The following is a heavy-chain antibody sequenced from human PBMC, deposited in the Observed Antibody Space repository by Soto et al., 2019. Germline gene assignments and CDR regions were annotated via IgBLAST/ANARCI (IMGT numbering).Heavy chain of an antibody. CDR1: GGSISSGGYY. D-gene: IGHD3-10*01. CDR3: ARARFGEFLLDY. Sequence: QVQLQESGPGLVKPSQTLSLTCTVSGGSISSGGYYWSWNRQHPGKGLEWIGYIYYSGSTYYNPSLKSRVTISVDTSKNQFSLKLSSVTAADTAVYYCARARFGEFLLDYWGQGTLVTVSS. V-gene: IGHV4-31*03. CDR2: IYYSGST. J-gene: IGHJ4*02.